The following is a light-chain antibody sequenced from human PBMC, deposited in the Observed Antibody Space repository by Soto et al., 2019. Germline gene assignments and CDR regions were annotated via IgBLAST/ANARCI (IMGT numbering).Light chain of an antibody. V-gene: IGKV3-20*01. Sequence: EIVLTQSPGTLSLSPGERATLSCRASQSVSSRFLAWYQQKPGQAPRLLMYGASSRATGIPDRFSGSGSGTEFTLTISSLQSEDFAVYYCQQYNNWPPLTFGGGTKVDIK. CDR1: QSVSSRF. CDR3: QQYNNWPPLT. J-gene: IGKJ4*01. CDR2: GAS.